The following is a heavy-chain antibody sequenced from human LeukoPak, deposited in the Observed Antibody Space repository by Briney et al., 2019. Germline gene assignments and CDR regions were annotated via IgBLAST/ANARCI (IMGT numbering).Heavy chain of an antibody. CDR3: ARATGGIFDF. CDR2: TYYKSKWSY. D-gene: IGHD1-26*01. J-gene: IGHJ4*02. Sequence: SQTLSLTCAISGGSVSSNLVTWSWIRQSPSGGLEWLGRTYYKSKWSYDYAISVKSRITINPDTSKNQFSLQLDSVTPEDTAIFYCARATGGIFDFWGQGTLVTVSS. V-gene: IGHV6-1*01. CDR1: GGSVSSNLVT.